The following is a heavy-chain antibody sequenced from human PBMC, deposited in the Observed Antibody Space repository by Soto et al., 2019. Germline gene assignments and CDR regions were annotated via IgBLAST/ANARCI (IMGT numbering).Heavy chain of an antibody. CDR3: APYKWRELPGFDY. V-gene: IGHV4-39*01. CDR1: GGSISSSSYY. CDR2: IYYSGST. J-gene: IGHJ4*02. Sequence: SETLSLTCTVSGGSISSSSYYWGWIRQPPGKGLEWIGSIYYSGSTYYNPSLKSRVTISVDTSKNQFSLKLSSVTAADTAVYYCAPYKWRELPGFDYWGQGTLVTVSS. D-gene: IGHD1-26*01.